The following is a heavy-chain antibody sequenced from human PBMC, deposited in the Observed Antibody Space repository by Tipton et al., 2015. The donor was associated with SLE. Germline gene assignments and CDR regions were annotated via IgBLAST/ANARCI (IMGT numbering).Heavy chain of an antibody. CDR1: GGSISSHY. V-gene: IGHV4-59*08. D-gene: IGHD3-10*01. J-gene: IGHJ4*02. CDR2: ISYSETT. CDR3: ASIKAEYYGSGSYYVD. Sequence: GLVKPSETLSLTCTVSGGSISSHYWSWIRQPPGKRLEWIGYISYSETTNYNPSLKSRVTISVDTSKNQFSLKLSSVTAADTAVYYCASIKAEYYGSGSYYVDWGQGTLVTVSS.